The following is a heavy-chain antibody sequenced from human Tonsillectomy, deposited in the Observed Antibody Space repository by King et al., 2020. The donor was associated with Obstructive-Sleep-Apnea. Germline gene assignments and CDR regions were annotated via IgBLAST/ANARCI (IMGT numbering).Heavy chain of an antibody. Sequence: VQLVESGGGLVQPGGSLRLSCAASGFTFSSYWMSWVRQAPGEGLEWVANIKQDGSEKYYVDIVEGRFTNSRDNAKNSLYLQMNSLRAEDTAVYYCARDWYWGSFDYWGQGTLVTVSS. CDR3: ARDWYWGSFDY. CDR2: IKQDGSEK. CDR1: GFTFSSYW. D-gene: IGHD7-27*01. J-gene: IGHJ4*02. V-gene: IGHV3-7*01.